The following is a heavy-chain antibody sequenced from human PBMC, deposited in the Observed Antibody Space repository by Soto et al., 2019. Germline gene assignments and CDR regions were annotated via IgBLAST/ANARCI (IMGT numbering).Heavy chain of an antibody. CDR1: GFTFSSYD. V-gene: IGHV3-13*01. D-gene: IGHD3-10*01. J-gene: IGHJ6*03. Sequence: GSLRLSCAASGFTFSSYDMHWVRQATGKGLEWVSAIGTAGDTYYPGSVKGRFTISRENAKNSLYLQMNSLRAGDTAVYYCARAEYYGSGSYSDYYYYYMDVWGKGTTVTVSS. CDR3: ARAEYYGSGSYSDYYYYYMDV. CDR2: IGTAGDT.